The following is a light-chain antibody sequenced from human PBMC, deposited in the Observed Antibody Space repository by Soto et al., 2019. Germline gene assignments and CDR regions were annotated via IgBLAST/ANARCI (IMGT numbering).Light chain of an antibody. CDR1: SSDVGAYNC. Sequence: QSALTQPRSVSGTPGQSVTISCTRTSSDVGAYNCVSWYQHHPGKAPKLMIYDVSKRPSGVPDRFSGSKSGNTASLTISGLQAEDEADYYCCSYAGSNTHVVFGGGTKLTVL. CDR3: CSYAGSNTHVV. J-gene: IGLJ2*01. CDR2: DVS. V-gene: IGLV2-11*01.